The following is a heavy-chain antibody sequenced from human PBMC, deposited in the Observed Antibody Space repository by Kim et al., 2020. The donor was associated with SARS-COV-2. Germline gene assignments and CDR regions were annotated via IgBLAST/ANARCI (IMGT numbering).Heavy chain of an antibody. J-gene: IGHJ6*03. CDR3: ARGGIVVVPAALGTIYYYYYYMDV. D-gene: IGHD2-2*01. Sequence: SETLSLTCAVYGGSFSGYYWSWIRQPPGKGLEWIGEINHSGSTNYYPSLKSRVTISVDTSKNQFSLKLSSVTAADTAVYYCARGGIVVVPAALGTIYYYYYYMDVWGKGTTVTVSS. CDR2: INHSGST. CDR1: GGSFSGYY. V-gene: IGHV4-34*01.